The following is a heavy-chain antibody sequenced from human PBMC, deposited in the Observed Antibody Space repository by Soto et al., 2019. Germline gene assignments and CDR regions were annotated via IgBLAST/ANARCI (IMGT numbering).Heavy chain of an antibody. CDR1: GFSLSTSGVG. CDR3: AHSDPEGWALEY. J-gene: IGHJ4*02. V-gene: IGHV2-5*02. Sequence: QITLKESGPTLVSPTQTLTLTCTVSGFSLSTSGVGVAWSRQPPGKALEWLGIIYWDDDERYSPSLRSRLTITKDTSLNQVVLRMTNMDPLDTATYYCAHSDPEGWALEYWGQGLLVTVSS. CDR2: IYWDDDE.